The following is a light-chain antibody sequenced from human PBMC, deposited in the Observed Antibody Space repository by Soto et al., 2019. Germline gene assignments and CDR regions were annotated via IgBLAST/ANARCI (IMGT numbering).Light chain of an antibody. Sequence: QSVLTQPPSVSGSPGQSVTISCTGTSSDVGSYNRVSWYQQPPGTAPKLMIYEVSNRPSGVPDRFSGSKSGNTASLTISGLQAEDEADYYCSSYSSISPYVFGTGSMVTV. CDR1: SSDVGSYNR. J-gene: IGLJ1*01. V-gene: IGLV2-18*02. CDR2: EVS. CDR3: SSYSSISPYV.